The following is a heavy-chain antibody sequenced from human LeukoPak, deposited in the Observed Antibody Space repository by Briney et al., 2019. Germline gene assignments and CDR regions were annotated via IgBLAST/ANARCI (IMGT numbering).Heavy chain of an antibody. V-gene: IGHV4-61*01. CDR1: GGSVSGGSCY. Sequence: SKTLSLTCTVSGGSVSGGSCYWSWIRQPPGKGLEWIGYFYYTGSTNYNPSLKSRVTISVDTSKNQFSLRLSSVTAADTAVYYCASGQFLVSNDYWGQGILVTVSS. CDR3: ASGQFLVSNDY. J-gene: IGHJ4*02. D-gene: IGHD5/OR15-5a*01. CDR2: FYYTGST.